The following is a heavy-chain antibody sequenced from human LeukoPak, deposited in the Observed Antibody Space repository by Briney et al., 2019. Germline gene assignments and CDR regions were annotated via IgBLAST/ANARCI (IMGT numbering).Heavy chain of an antibody. CDR3: ARDYGDFVFDY. J-gene: IGHJ4*02. V-gene: IGHV4-34*01. CDR1: GGSFSGYY. Sequence: SETLSLTCAVYGGSFSGYYWSWIRQPPGKGLEWIGEINHSGSTNYNPSLKGRVTMSVDTSKNQFSLKLSSVTAADTAVYYCARDYGDFVFDYWGQGTLVTVSS. D-gene: IGHD4-17*01. CDR2: INHSGST.